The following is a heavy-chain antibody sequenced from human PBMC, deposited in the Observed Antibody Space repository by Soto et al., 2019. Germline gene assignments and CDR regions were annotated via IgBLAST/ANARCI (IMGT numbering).Heavy chain of an antibody. Sequence: EMQLLESGGGWVQPGGSLRLSCAASGFTFSTYDMSWVRQAPGKGLEWVSGISASDGSAYYSDSVRGRFTIARDNAKNTLYVQMNSLRSEDTAIYYCAKEDDAWTNGHFDIWGQGTLVTVSS. CDR1: GFTFSTYD. CDR2: ISASDGSA. V-gene: IGHV3-23*01. D-gene: IGHD2-8*01. CDR3: AKEDDAWTNGHFDI. J-gene: IGHJ3*02.